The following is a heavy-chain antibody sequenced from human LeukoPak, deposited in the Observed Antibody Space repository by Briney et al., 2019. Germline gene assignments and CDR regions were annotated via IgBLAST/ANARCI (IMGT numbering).Heavy chain of an antibody. Sequence: SETLSLTCTVSGGSISSYYCSWIRQPPGKGLEWIGYIYYSGSTNYNPSLKSRVTISVDTSKNQFSLKLSSVTAADTAVYYCARDVLRFGELFTPDWGQGTLVTVSS. CDR3: ARDVLRFGELFTPD. D-gene: IGHD3-10*01. J-gene: IGHJ4*02. V-gene: IGHV4-59*01. CDR2: IYYSGST. CDR1: GGSISSYY.